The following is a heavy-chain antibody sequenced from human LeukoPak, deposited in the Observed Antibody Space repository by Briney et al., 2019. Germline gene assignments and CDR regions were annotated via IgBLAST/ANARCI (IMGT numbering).Heavy chain of an antibody. CDR1: GYSINSGYY. CDR2: IYHSGST. Sequence: SETLYLTCTVSGYSINSGYYWGWIRQPPGRGLQWIGSIYHSGSTYYNPSLKSRVTISVDTSKNQFSLKLSSVTAADTAVYYCARDRNRSFDYWGQGTLVTVSS. J-gene: IGHJ4*02. CDR3: ARDRNRSFDY. D-gene: IGHD4-11*01. V-gene: IGHV4-38-2*02.